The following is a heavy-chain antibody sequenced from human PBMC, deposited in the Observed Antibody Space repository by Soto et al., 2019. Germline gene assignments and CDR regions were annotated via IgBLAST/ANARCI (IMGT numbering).Heavy chain of an antibody. V-gene: IGHV1-24*01. Sequence: ASVKVSCKVSGYTLTELSMHWVRQAPGKGLEWMGGFDPEDGETIYAQKFQGRVTMTEDTSTDTAYMELSSLRSEDTAVYYCATVNRLVTTVHPPPENNWFDPWGQGTLVTVSS. D-gene: IGHD4-17*01. CDR2: FDPEDGET. CDR1: GYTLTELS. CDR3: ATVNRLVTTVHPPPENNWFDP. J-gene: IGHJ5*02.